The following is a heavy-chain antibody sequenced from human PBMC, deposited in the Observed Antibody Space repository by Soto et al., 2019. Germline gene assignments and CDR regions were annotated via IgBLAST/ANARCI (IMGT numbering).Heavy chain of an antibody. J-gene: IGHJ6*02. V-gene: IGHV1-58*01. CDR1: GFTFTSSA. CDR3: AADWGTYYYDSIGGEASENYYGMDV. CDR2: IVVGSGNT. Sequence: GASVKVSCKASGFTFTSSAVQWVRQARGQRLEWIGWIVVGSGNTNYAQKFQERVTITRDMSTSTAYMELSSLRSEDTAVYYCAADWGTYYYDSIGGEASENYYGMDVWGQGTTVTVSS. D-gene: IGHD3-22*01.